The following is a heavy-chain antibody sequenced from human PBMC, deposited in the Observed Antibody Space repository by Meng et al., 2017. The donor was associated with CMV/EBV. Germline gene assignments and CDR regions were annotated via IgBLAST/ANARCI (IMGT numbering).Heavy chain of an antibody. CDR2: INPNSGGT. V-gene: IGHV1-2*02. CDR1: GYTFPGYY. D-gene: IGHD5-18*01. CDR3: ARESNVDTAMVDY. J-gene: IGHJ4*02. Sequence: KASGYTFPGYYMHWVRQAPGQGLEWMGWINPNSGGTNYAQKFQGRVTMTRDTSISTAYMELSRLRSDDTAVYYCARESNVDTAMVDYWGQGTLVTVSS.